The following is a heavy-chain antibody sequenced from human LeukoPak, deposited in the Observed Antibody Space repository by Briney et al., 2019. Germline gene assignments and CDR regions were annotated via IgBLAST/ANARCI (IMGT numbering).Heavy chain of an antibody. CDR2: INPNSGGT. Sequence: ASVKVSCKASGYTFTGYYMHLVRQAPGQGLEWMGRINPNSGGTNYAQKFQGRVTMTRDTSISTAYMELSRLRSDDTAVYYCARDPSSGVGATMWGQGTLVTVSS. CDR3: ARDPSSGVGATM. CDR1: GYTFTGYY. J-gene: IGHJ4*02. D-gene: IGHD1-26*01. V-gene: IGHV1-2*06.